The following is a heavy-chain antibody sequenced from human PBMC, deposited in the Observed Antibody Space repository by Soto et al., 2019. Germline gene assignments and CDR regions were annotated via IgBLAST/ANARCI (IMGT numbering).Heavy chain of an antibody. D-gene: IGHD6-6*01. CDR2: INPNSGGT. J-gene: IGHJ3*02. CDR1: GYTFTGYY. CDR3: ARGSSSSGYAFDI. Sequence: APVKVSCKASGYTFTGYYMHWVRQAPGQGLEWMGWINPNSGGTNYAQKFQGWVTMTRDTSISTAYMELSRLRSDDTAVYYCARGSSSSGYAFDIWGQGTMVTVSS. V-gene: IGHV1-2*04.